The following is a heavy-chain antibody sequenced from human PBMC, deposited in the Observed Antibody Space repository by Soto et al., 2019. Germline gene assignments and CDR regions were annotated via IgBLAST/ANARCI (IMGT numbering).Heavy chain of an antibody. D-gene: IGHD6-13*01. CDR2: IIPIFGTA. V-gene: IGHV1-69*01. J-gene: IGHJ4*02. Sequence: GGPVKGSFQASGGPLSSHAISWVGQAPGQGLEWMGGIIPIFGTANYAQKFQGRVTITADESTSTAYMELSSLRSEDTAVYYCARGSSWYADDYWGQGTLVTVSS. CDR3: ARGSSWYADDY. CDR1: GGPLSSHA.